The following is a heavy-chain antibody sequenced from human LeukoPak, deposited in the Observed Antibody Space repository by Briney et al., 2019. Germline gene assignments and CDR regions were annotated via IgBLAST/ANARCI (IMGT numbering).Heavy chain of an antibody. CDR3: AKDLVGYCSSTSCYEAPGN. J-gene: IGHJ4*02. V-gene: IGHV3-30-3*01. D-gene: IGHD2-2*01. Sequence: PGGSLRLSCAASGFTFSRNAMHWVRQAPGKGLEWVAVISYDGSNKYYADSVKGRFTISRDNSKNTLYLQMNSLRAEDTAVYYCAKDLVGYCSSTSCYEAPGNWGQGTLVTVSS. CDR1: GFTFSRNA. CDR2: ISYDGSNK.